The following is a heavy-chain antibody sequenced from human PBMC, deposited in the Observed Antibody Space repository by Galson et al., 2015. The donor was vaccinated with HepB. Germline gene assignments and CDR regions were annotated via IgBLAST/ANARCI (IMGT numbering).Heavy chain of an antibody. CDR3: ARDKRVGAFDI. J-gene: IGHJ3*02. CDR2: IKQDGSEK. Sequence: SLRLSCAVSGFTFSSYWMSWVRQAPGKGLEWVAYIKQDGSEKYYVDSVKGRFTISRVNAKNSLYLQMNSLRAEDTAVYYCARDKRVGAFDIWGQGTMVIVSS. CDR1: GFTFSSYW. V-gene: IGHV3-7*03. D-gene: IGHD1-26*01.